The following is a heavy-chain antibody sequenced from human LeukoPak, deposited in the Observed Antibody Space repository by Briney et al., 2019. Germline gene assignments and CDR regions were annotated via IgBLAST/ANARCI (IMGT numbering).Heavy chain of an antibody. D-gene: IGHD3/OR15-3a*01. J-gene: IGHJ4*02. V-gene: IGHV4-4*07. CDR2: IYGSGST. CDR1: GGSIRSY. CDR3: AKIPQVGTVAVPSFDH. Sequence: PSETLSLTCTVSGGSIRSYWSWIRQPAGKGLEWIGRIYGSGSTDYNPSLKSRVTMSIDTSKNQFSLNLISVTAADTAVYYCAKIPQVGTVAVPSFDHWGQGTLVTVSS.